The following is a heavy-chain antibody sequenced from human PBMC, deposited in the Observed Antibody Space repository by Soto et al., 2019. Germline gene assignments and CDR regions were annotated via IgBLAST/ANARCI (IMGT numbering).Heavy chain of an antibody. Sequence: SETLSLTCTVSGDSITGYYWSWIRQPPGKGLEWIGIIYYIGNTNYNPSLKSRVSISVDRSKNQFSLKLSSVTAADTAVYYCARDAGGPADYWGQGTLVTVSS. V-gene: IGHV4-59*01. CDR3: ARDAGGPADY. CDR2: IYYIGNT. CDR1: GDSITGYY. D-gene: IGHD2-15*01. J-gene: IGHJ4*02.